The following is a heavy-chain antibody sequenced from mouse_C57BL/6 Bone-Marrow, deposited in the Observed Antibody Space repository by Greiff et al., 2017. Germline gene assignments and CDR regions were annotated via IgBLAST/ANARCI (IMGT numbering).Heavy chain of an antibody. V-gene: IGHV1-80*01. D-gene: IGHD2-4*01. CDR3: ARGGGLHRRTYYFDY. CDR1: GYAFSSYW. J-gene: IGHJ2*01. Sequence: VKLQQSGAELVKPGASVKISCKASGYAFSSYWMNWVKQRPGKGLEWIGQIYPGDGDTNYNGKFKGKATLTADKSSSTAYMQLSSLTSEDSAVYFCARGGGLHRRTYYFDYWGQGTTLTVSS. CDR2: IYPGDGDT.